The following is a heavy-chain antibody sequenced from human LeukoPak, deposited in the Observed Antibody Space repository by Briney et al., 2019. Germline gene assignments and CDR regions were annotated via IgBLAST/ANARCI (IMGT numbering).Heavy chain of an antibody. J-gene: IGHJ4*02. D-gene: IGHD3-10*01. CDR3: ARHSYYYGSGSYYSGTDY. CDR2: IYPGDSDT. CDR1: GYSFTSYW. V-gene: IGHV5-51*01. Sequence: GESLKISCKGSGYSFTSYWIGWVRQMPGKGLEWMGIIYPGDSDTRYSPSFQGQVTISADKSISTAYLQWSSLKASDTAMYYCARHSYYYGSGSYYSGTDYWGQGTLVTVSS.